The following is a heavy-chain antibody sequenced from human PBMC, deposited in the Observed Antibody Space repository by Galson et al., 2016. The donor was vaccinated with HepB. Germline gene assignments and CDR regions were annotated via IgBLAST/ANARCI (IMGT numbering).Heavy chain of an antibody. V-gene: IGHV6-1*01. Sequence: AISGDSVSSNSAAWNWIRQSPSRGLEWLGRTYYRSKWYNDYAVSVKSRIIVNPDTSKNQFSLQLNSVTPEDTAVYYCVEQRKGAPYGMNVWGQGTTVTVSS. CDR3: VEQRKGAPYGMNV. CDR1: GDSVSSNSAA. CDR2: TYYRSKWYN. D-gene: IGHD1/OR15-1a*01. J-gene: IGHJ6*02.